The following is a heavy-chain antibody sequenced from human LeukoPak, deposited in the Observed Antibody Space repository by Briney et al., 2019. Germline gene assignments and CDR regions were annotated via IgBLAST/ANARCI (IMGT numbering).Heavy chain of an antibody. CDR1: GGSFSGYY. D-gene: IGHD3-22*01. CDR3: ARSTYDSGADY. CDR2: INHSGST. J-gene: IGHJ4*02. Sequence: PSETLSLTCAVYGGSFSGYYWSWIRQPPGKGLEWIGEINHSGSTNYNPSLKSRVTISVDTSKNQFSLKLSSVTAADTAVYYCARSTYDSGADYWGQGPLVTVPS. V-gene: IGHV4-34*01.